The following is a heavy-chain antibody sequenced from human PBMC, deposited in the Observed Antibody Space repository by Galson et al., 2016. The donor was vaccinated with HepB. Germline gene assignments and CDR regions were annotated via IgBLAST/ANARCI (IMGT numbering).Heavy chain of an antibody. CDR2: IIRMFGTA. Sequence: SVKVSCKASGGTFSGISWVRQAPGQGLEWMGGIIRMFGTANYAQKFQGRVTISADESTSTAYMELSSLRSEDSAVYYCARESYDILTGPSQREAFDTWGQGTRVTVPS. D-gene: IGHD3-9*01. CDR3: ARESYDILTGPSQREAFDT. CDR1: GGTFSG. V-gene: IGHV1-69*13. J-gene: IGHJ3*02.